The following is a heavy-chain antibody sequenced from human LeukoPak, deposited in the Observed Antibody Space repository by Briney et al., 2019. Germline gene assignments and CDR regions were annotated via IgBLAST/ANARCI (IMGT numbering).Heavy chain of an antibody. V-gene: IGHV3-74*01. CDR2: INSDGSST. CDR1: GFTFSSYW. CDR3: AREVSYDFWNGYFDY. J-gene: IGHJ4*02. D-gene: IGHD3-3*01. Sequence: GGSLRLSCAASGFTFSSYWMHWVRQAPGKGLVWVSRINSDGSSTSYAVSVKGRFTISRDNAKNTLYLQMNSLRAEDTAVYYCAREVSYDFWNGYFDYWGQGTLVTVSS.